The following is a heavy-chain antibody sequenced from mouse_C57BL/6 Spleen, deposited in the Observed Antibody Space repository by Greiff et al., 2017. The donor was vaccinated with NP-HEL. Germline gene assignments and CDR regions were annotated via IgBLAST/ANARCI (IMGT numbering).Heavy chain of an antibody. CDR3: ARGCITTVDWYCDV. CDR1: GYTFTSYW. D-gene: IGHD1-1*01. CDR2: IDPSDSYT. V-gene: IGHV1-69*01. J-gene: IGHJ1*03. Sequence: QVQLQQSGAELVMPGASVKLSCKASGYTFTSYWMHWVKQRPGQGLEWIGEIDPSDSYTNYNQKFKGKSTLTVDKSSSTAYMQLSSLTSEDSAVYYCARGCITTVDWYCDVWGTGTTVTVSS.